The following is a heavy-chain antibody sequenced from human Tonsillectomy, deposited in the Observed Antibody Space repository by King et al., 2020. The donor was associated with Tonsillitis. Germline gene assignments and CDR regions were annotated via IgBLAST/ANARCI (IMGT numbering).Heavy chain of an antibody. CDR3: AKTHAKDYYDSSGYFYYYGMDV. V-gene: IGHV3-43D*03. J-gene: IGHJ6*02. Sequence: VQLVESGGVVVQPGGSLRLSCAASGFTFDDYAMHWVRQAPGKGLEWVSLISWDGGSTYYADSVKGRFTISRDNSKNSLYLRMNSLRAEDTALYYCAKTHAKDYYDSSGYFYYYGMDVWGQGTTVTVSS. CDR1: GFTFDDYA. CDR2: ISWDGGST. D-gene: IGHD3-22*01.